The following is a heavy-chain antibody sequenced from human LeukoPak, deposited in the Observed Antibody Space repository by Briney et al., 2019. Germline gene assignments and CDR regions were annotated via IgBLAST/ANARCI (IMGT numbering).Heavy chain of an antibody. CDR1: GGSTSGYY. CDR3: ARGGAHSPSHDYFHQFMDV. CDR2: FYSGENS. V-gene: IGHV4-4*07. Sequence: SETLSLTCTVSGGSTSGYYWSWIRQPPGRGREGVGRFYSGENSCSVPSPKGRLAIPLDTSTNKSSLKLTSVTAADTAVYYCARGGAHSPSHDYFHQFMDVWGKGTSVIVSS. D-gene: IGHD1-26*01. J-gene: IGHJ6*03.